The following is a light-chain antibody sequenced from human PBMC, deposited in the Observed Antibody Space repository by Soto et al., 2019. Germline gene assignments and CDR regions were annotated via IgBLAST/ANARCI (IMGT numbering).Light chain of an antibody. V-gene: IGKV1-39*01. CDR3: QQSYSTPPRT. CDR1: QSIVTY. Sequence: DIQMTQSPSSLSASVGDRVTITCRASQSIVTYLNWYLQKPGKAPKLLIYAASNLQSGVTSRFSGSGSRTDFTLTISSLQPEDFATYFFQQSYSTPPRTFGQGTKVEIK. J-gene: IGKJ1*01. CDR2: AAS.